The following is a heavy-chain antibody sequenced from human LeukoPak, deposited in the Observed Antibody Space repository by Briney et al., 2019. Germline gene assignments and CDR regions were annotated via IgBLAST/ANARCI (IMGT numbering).Heavy chain of an antibody. Sequence: PSETLSLTCAVYGGSFSGYYWSWIRQPPGKGLEWIGEINHSGSTNYNPSLKSRVTISVDTSKNQFSLKLSSVTAADTAVYYCARGPEDYYYSSGYSPFDYWGQGTLVTVSS. V-gene: IGHV4-34*01. CDR3: ARGPEDYYYSSGYSPFDY. CDR2: INHSGST. J-gene: IGHJ4*02. CDR1: GGSFSGYY. D-gene: IGHD3-22*01.